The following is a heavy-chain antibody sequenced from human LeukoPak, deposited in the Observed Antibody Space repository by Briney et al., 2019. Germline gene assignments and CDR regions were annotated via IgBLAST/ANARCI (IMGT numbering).Heavy chain of an antibody. D-gene: IGHD1-14*01. CDR3: ARDLLTTNWFDH. J-gene: IGHJ5*02. Sequence: PGGSLRLSCAASGFTFSSYWMHWVRQVPGKGLVWVSQINSDGSDTHYADSVKGRFTISRDNAKNALYLQMNSLRAEDTAVYYCARDLLTTNWFDHWGQGTLVTVSS. CDR1: GFTFSSYW. V-gene: IGHV3-74*01. CDR2: INSDGSDT.